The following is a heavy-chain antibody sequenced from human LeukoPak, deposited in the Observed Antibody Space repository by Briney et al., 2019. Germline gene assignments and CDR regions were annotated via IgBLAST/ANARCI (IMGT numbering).Heavy chain of an antibody. CDR1: DGSISNSRLY. D-gene: IGHD6-6*01. CDR2: IFSSGST. CDR3: ASPYSSSYYFDY. J-gene: IGHJ4*02. Sequence: SETLSLTCTVSDGSISNSRLYWGWIRQPPGKGPEWIGSIFSSGSTHYNPSLKSRVTISADTSKNQFSLNLRSVTAADTAVYYCASPYSSSYYFDYWGQGTLVTVSS. V-gene: IGHV4-39*01.